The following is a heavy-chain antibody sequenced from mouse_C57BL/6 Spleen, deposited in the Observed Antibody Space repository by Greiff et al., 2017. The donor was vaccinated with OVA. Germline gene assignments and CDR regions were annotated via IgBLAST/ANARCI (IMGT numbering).Heavy chain of an antibody. CDR3: TSKWDWFAY. V-gene: IGHV1-9*01. CDR2: ILPGSGST. D-gene: IGHD4-1*01. J-gene: IGHJ3*01. Sequence: VQLQQPGTELVKPGASVKLSCKATGYTFTGYWIEWVKQRPGHGLEWIGEILPGSGSTNYNEKVKGKATFTADTSSNTAYMQLSSLTTEDSAIYYCTSKWDWFAYWGQGTLVTVSA. CDR1: GYTFTGYW.